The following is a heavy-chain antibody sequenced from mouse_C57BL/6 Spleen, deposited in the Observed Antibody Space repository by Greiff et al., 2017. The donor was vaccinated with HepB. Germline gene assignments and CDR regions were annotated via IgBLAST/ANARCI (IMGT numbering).Heavy chain of an antibody. CDR2: INPNNGGT. J-gene: IGHJ2*01. D-gene: IGHD4-1*01. CDR1: GYTFTDYY. CDR3: AANWDDY. V-gene: IGHV1-26*01. Sequence: VQLQQSGPELVKPGASVKISCKASGYTFTDYYMNWVKQSHGKSLEWIGDINPNNGGTSYNQKFKGKATLTVDKSSSTAYMELRSLTAEDSAVYYGAANWDDYWGQGTTLTVSS.